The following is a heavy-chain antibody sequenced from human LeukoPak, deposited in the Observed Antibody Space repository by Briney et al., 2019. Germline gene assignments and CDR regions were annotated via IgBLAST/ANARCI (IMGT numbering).Heavy chain of an antibody. Sequence: GGSLRLSCAASGFTFSSYAMSWVRQAPGKGLEWVSAISGSGGSTYYADSVKGRFTISRDNSKTTLYLQMNSLRAEDTAVYYCAKVPGVRGYYYYGMDVWGQGTTVTVSS. CDR2: ISGSGGST. D-gene: IGHD3-10*01. CDR3: AKVPGVRGYYYYGMDV. CDR1: GFTFSSYA. J-gene: IGHJ6*02. V-gene: IGHV3-23*01.